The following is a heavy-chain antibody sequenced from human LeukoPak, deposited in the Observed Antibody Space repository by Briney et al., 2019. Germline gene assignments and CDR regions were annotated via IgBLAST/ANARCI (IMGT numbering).Heavy chain of an antibody. J-gene: IGHJ5*02. V-gene: IGHV3-30*04. CDR3: ARESRGWFDP. CDR2: ISYDGSNK. CDR1: GFTFSGYA. Sequence: GRSLRLSCAASGFTFSGYAMHWVRQAPGKGLEWVAVISYDGSNKYYADSVKGRFTISRDNSKNTLYLQMNSLRAEDTAVYYCARESRGWFDPWGQGTLVTVSS.